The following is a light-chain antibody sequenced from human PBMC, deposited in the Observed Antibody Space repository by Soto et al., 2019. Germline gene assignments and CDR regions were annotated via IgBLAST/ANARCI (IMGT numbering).Light chain of an antibody. CDR1: SSNIGAGYD. Sequence: QSVLTQPPSVSGAPGQRVTISCTGSSSNIGAGYDVHWYQQFPGSAPKFVIYGNNNRPSGVPDRFSGSKSGTSASLAITGLQAEDEADYYCQSYDSSLSGWVFGGGTKLTVL. CDR3: QSYDSSLSGWV. CDR2: GNN. V-gene: IGLV1-40*01. J-gene: IGLJ3*02.